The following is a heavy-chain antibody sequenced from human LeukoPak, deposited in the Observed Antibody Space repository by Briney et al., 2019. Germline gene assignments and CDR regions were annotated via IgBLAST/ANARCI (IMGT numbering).Heavy chain of an antibody. CDR3: AREGSGEFADI. V-gene: IGHV3-53*01. CDR1: GFTVSSNY. D-gene: IGHD3-10*01. CDR2: IGSGGRRT. J-gene: IGHJ3*02. Sequence: GGSLRLSCAASGFTVSSNYMSWVRQSPGTGLEWVSAIGSGGRRTYYADSVRGRFIISRENAKNSFYLQLNSLTVGDTAVYYCAREGSGEFADIWGQGTFVIVSS.